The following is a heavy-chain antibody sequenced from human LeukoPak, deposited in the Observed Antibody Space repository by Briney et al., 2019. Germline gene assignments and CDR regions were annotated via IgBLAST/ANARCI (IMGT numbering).Heavy chain of an antibody. J-gene: IGHJ4*02. V-gene: IGHV4-34*01. D-gene: IGHD4-17*01. CDR2: INHSGYT. CDR1: GTSFSSYY. CDR3: ARMTTGHDY. Sequence: SVTLSLTCAVSGTSFSSYYWSWIRQSPEKGLEWIGEINHSGYTNNNPSLKSRVTMSVDTANNRFSLSLSSVTAADTAVYFCARMTTGHDYWGQGILVTASS.